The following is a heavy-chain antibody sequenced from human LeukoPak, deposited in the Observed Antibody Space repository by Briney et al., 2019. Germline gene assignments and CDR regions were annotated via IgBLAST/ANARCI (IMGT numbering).Heavy chain of an antibody. Sequence: SETLSLTCTVSGGSISSYYWNWIRQPPGKGLEWIGYIYYSGSTYYNPSLKSRVTISVDTSKNQFSLKLSSVTAADTAVYYCATTIAAAGTEYWGQGTLVAVSS. CDR3: ATTIAAAGTEY. J-gene: IGHJ4*02. CDR2: IYYSGST. V-gene: IGHV4-59*04. D-gene: IGHD6-13*01. CDR1: GGSISSYY.